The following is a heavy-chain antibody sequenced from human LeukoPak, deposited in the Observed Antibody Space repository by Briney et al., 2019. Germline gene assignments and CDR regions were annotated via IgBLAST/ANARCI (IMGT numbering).Heavy chain of an antibody. V-gene: IGHV3-69-1*01. CDR3: ARDRTVTGLDY. J-gene: IGHJ4*02. D-gene: IGHD6-19*01. Sequence: GGSLRLSCEASGLTFSAYAMTWVRQAPGKGLEWVSSIGSDNKPHYSESVKGRFTISRDDSKNTLYLQMNSVRAEDTAVYHCARDRTVTGLDYWGQGTLVTVSS. CDR1: GLTFSAYA. CDR2: IGSDNKP.